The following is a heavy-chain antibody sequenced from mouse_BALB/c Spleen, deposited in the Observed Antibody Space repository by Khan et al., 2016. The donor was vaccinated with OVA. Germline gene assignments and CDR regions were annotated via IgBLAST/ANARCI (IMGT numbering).Heavy chain of an antibody. V-gene: IGHV1-7*01. D-gene: IGHD1-1*01. J-gene: IGHJ2*01. CDR1: GYTFINYW. CDR3: ASRGLRVDFDY. Sequence: QVQLKQSGAELAKPGASVKMSCKASGYTFINYWILWVKQRPGQGLEWIGYINPSTGYTEYNQNFKDKATLTADKSSSTAYMQLSSLTSEDSAVYYCASRGLRVDFDYWGQGTTLTVSS. CDR2: INPSTGYT.